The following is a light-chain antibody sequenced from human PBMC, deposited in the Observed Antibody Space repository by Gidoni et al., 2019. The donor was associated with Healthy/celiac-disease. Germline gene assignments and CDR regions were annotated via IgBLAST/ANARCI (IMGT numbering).Light chain of an antibody. Sequence: DIQMTQSPSSLSASVGDRVTITCRASQSISSYLNWYQQKPGKAPKLLIYAASSLQSGVPSRFSGSGPGTDFTLTISSLQPEDFATYYCQQCYSTPPTFXQXTKVEIK. CDR3: QQCYSTPPT. J-gene: IGKJ1*01. V-gene: IGKV1-39*01. CDR2: AAS. CDR1: QSISSY.